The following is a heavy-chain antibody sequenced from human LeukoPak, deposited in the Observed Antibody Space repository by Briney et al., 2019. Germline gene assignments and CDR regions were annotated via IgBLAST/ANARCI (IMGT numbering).Heavy chain of an antibody. J-gene: IGHJ5*02. CDR1: GFTFEDFG. D-gene: IGHD6-13*01. CDR3: ARDQVEQQLVPGGFDP. CDR2: INWNGVKT. Sequence: GGSLRLSCAASGFTFEDFGMTWVRQVPGKGLEWVSGINWNGVKTHYADSVKGRFTISRDNSKNTLYLQMNRLRVEDTAVYNCARDQVEQQLVPGGFDPWGQGTLVTVSS. V-gene: IGHV3-20*01.